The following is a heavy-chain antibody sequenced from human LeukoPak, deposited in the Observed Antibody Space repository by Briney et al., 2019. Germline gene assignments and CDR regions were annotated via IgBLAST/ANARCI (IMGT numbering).Heavy chain of an antibody. CDR1: GFTFSDYY. CDR3: ARGGYSSSFGYYYYYMDV. CDR2: ISSSGSTI. J-gene: IGHJ6*03. Sequence: WGSLRLSCAASGFTFSDYYMSWIRQAPGKGLEWVSYISSSGSTIYYADSVKGRFTISRDKAKISLYLQMNSLTAEDTAVYYCARGGYSSSFGYYYYYMDVWGKGTTVTVSS. D-gene: IGHD6-6*01. V-gene: IGHV3-11*01.